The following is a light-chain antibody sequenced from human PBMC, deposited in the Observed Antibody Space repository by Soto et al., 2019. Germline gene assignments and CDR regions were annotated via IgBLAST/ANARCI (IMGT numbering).Light chain of an antibody. J-gene: IGLJ2*01. Sequence: QSALTQPASVSGSPGKSITISCTGTRNDVGANNYVSWYQRHPGKAPKILIYEAVNRPSGVSHRFSGSKSGNTASLTISGLQAEDEAEYFCLSYTITRTLVFGGGTQLTVL. CDR1: RNDVGANNY. CDR2: EAV. V-gene: IGLV2-14*01. CDR3: LSYTITRTLV.